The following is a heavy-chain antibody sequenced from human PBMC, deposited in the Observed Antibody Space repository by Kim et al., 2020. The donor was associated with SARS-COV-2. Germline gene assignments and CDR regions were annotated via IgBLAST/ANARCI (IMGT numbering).Heavy chain of an antibody. Sequence: GGSLRLSCAASGFTFSDYYMSWIRQAPGKGLEWVSYISSSGSTIYYADSVKGRFTISRDNAKNSLYLQMNSLRAEDTAVYYCARPYSSSWYSLYYYYYGMDVWGQGTTVTVSS. J-gene: IGHJ6*02. D-gene: IGHD6-13*01. V-gene: IGHV3-11*01. CDR2: ISSSGSTI. CDR1: GFTFSDYY. CDR3: ARPYSSSWYSLYYYYYGMDV.